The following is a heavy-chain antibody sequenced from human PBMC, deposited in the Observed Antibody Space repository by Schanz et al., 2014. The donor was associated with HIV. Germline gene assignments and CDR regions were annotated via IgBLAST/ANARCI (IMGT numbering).Heavy chain of an antibody. D-gene: IGHD6-13*01. CDR1: GGTFHSFG. V-gene: IGHV1-69*06. CDR3: ARVLGMAAAGTYWWYFDL. J-gene: IGHJ2*01. CDR2: TAPILGTT. Sequence: QVQLVQSGAEVKKPGSSVKVSCKPSGGTFHSFGVGWVRQAPGQGFEWMGGTAPILGTTYYAQKFRGRVTITADKSTTSYMQLSSLRSDDTAVYYCARVLGMAAAGTYWWYFDLWGRGTLVTVSS.